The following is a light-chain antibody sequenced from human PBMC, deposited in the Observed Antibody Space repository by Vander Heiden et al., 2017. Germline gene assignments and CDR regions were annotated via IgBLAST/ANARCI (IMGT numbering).Light chain of an antibody. J-gene: IGKJ4*01. Sequence: DIQMTQSPSTLSASVGDRVTITCRASQSISSWLAWYQQKPGKAPKLLIYKASSLESGVPSRFSGSGSGTEFTLTISSLQPDDFATYYCQQYNSYSSTFGGGTKEEIK. CDR2: KAS. CDR3: QQYNSYSST. V-gene: IGKV1-5*03. CDR1: QSISSW.